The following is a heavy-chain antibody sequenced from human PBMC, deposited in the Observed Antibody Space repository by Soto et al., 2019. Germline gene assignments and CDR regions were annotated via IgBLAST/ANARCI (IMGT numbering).Heavy chain of an antibody. CDR2: ISGNGGST. D-gene: IGHD3-10*01. CDR3: ARRGYGLYLDY. Sequence: EVQLVESGGGLVQPGGSLRLSCAASGFTFSSYAKHWVRQAPGKGLDYVSVISGNGGSTYYANSVKGRFTISRDNSKNTLYLQMGSLRAEDMAVYYCARRGYGLYLDYWGQGTLVTVSS. CDR1: GFTFSSYA. V-gene: IGHV3-64*01. J-gene: IGHJ4*02.